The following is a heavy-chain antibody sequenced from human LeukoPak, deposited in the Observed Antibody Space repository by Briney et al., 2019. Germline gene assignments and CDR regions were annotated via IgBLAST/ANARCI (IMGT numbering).Heavy chain of an antibody. V-gene: IGHV3-21*01. J-gene: IGHJ5*02. D-gene: IGHD3-22*01. CDR2: ISSTSSYI. CDR1: GFTFSTSS. CDR3: ARTSYYYDSSSYVSGRFDP. Sequence: GGSLRLSCTASGFTFSTSSMNWVRQAPGKGLEWVSSISSTSSYIYHADSVRGRFTISRDNAKNSLYLQMDSLRAEDTAVYYCARTSYYYDSSSYVSGRFDPWGQGALVTVSS.